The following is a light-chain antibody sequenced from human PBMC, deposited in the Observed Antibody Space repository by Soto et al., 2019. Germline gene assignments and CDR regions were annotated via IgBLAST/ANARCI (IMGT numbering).Light chain of an antibody. CDR1: QSISSW. CDR3: QQYNCYSPTWT. V-gene: IGKV1-5*01. CDR2: DAS. Sequence: DIQMTQSPSTLSASVGDRVTITCRASQSISSWLAWYQQKPGQAPKLLIYDASSLESGVRSRFSGSGSGTEFTLTSSSLPPDDFAIYYYQQYNCYSPTWTFGQGTKVEIK. J-gene: IGKJ1*01.